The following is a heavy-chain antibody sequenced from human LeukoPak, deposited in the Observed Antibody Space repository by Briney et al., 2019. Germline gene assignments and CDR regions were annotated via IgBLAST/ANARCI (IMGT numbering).Heavy chain of an antibody. D-gene: IGHD5-18*01. V-gene: IGHV3-23*01. CDR2: ISGSGGST. CDR3: AKFSKAGYSFGTGYFDY. CDR1: GFTFSSYA. J-gene: IGHJ4*02. Sequence: PGGSLRLSCAASGFTFSSYAMSWVRQAPAKGLEWVSAISGSGGSTYYADSVKGRFTISRDNSKNTLYLQMNSLRAEDTAVYYCAKFSKAGYSFGTGYFDYWGQGTLVTVSS.